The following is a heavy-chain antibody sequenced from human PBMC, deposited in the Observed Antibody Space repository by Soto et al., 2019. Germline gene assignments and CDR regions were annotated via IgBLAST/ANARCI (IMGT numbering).Heavy chain of an antibody. Sequence: EVQLLESGGGLLQPGGSLRLSCAASGFTFTNYAMNWVRQAPGKGLEWVSTIHSSDGNTYYSDSVKGRFTISRDNSKSTLYLQMDSLRAEDTAVYYCAKGGVYCTTSRCARGRFDSWGQGTLVTVSS. CDR2: IHSSDGNT. D-gene: IGHD2-8*01. CDR1: GFTFTNYA. CDR3: AKGGVYCTTSRCARGRFDS. V-gene: IGHV3-23*05. J-gene: IGHJ4*02.